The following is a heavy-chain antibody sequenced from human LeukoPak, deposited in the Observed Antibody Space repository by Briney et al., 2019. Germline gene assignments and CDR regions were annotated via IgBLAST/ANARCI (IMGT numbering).Heavy chain of an antibody. Sequence: PGGSRRLSCAASVFTFSSYAMSWGRQAQGKGLESVSAITASGDSTYYVDSVKGRFTISRDNSKNTLYLQMNSPRADDTAVYYCAKSDHGFWTGYKRWGQGTLVTVSS. CDR2: ITASGDST. V-gene: IGHV3-23*01. CDR1: VFTFSSYA. D-gene: IGHD3/OR15-3a*01. CDR3: AKSDHGFWTGYKR. J-gene: IGHJ4*02.